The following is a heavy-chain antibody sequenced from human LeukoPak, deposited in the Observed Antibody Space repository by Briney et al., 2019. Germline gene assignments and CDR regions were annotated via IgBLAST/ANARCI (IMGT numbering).Heavy chain of an antibody. J-gene: IGHJ5*02. V-gene: IGHV3-9*01. D-gene: IGHD2-15*01. Sequence: GGSLRLSCAASGFIFEDYAMHWVRQAPGKGLEWVSGISWISGRIGYADSVKGRFTISRDSAKNSLYLQMNSLRPEDTALYFCAKDSPSIYCSGGSCPLDFDPWGQGTLVTVSS. CDR2: ISWISGRI. CDR3: AKDSPSIYCSGGSCPLDFDP. CDR1: GFIFEDYA.